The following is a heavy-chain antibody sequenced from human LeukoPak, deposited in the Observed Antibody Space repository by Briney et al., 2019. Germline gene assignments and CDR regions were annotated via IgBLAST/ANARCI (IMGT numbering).Heavy chain of an antibody. V-gene: IGHV4-38-2*02. J-gene: IGHJ4*02. CDR1: GYSISSGYY. CDR3: ARDNYMEHFDY. Sequence: SETLSLTCAVSGYSISSGYYWGWIRQPPGKGLEWIGSIYHSGSTYYNPSLKSRVTISVDTSKNQFSLKLSSVTAADTAVYYCARDNYMEHFDYWGQGTLVTVSS. D-gene: IGHD5-24*01. CDR2: IYHSGST.